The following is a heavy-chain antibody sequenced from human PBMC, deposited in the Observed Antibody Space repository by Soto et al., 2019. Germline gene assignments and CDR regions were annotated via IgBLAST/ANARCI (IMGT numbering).Heavy chain of an antibody. J-gene: IGHJ4*02. CDR3: ARGHVDTAMVDY. D-gene: IGHD5-18*01. Sequence: ETLSLTCPVSGGSVSSGSYYWSWIRQPPGKGLEWIGYIYYSGSTNYNPSLKSRVTISVDTSKNQFSLKLSSVTAADTAVYYCARGHVDTAMVDYWGQGTLVTVS. V-gene: IGHV4-61*01. CDR1: GGSVSSGSYY. CDR2: IYYSGST.